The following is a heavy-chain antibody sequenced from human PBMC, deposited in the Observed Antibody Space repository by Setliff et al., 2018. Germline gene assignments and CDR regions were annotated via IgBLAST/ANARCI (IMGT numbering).Heavy chain of an antibody. J-gene: IGHJ4*02. V-gene: IGHV4-4*08. Sequence: PSETLSLTCTVSGGSISSYYWSWIRQPPWKGLEWIGYIYTSGSTNYNPSLKSRVTISLDTSKNQFSLKLSSVTAADTAVYYCAHSTTFDLHHDYWGQGALVTVSS. D-gene: IGHD3-9*01. CDR2: IYTSGST. CDR3: AHSTTFDLHHDY. CDR1: GGSISSYY.